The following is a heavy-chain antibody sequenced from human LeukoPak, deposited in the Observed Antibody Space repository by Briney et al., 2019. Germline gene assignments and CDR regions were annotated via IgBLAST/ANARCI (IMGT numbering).Heavy chain of an antibody. Sequence: PSETLSLTCTVSGGSISSYYWSWIRQPPGKGLEWMGYIYYSGSTNYNPSLKSRVTISVDTSKNQFSLKLSSVTAADTAVYYCARGGYSNYNWFDPWGQGTLVTVSS. J-gene: IGHJ5*02. D-gene: IGHD4-11*01. CDR3: ARGGYSNYNWFDP. V-gene: IGHV4-59*01. CDR2: IYYSGST. CDR1: GGSISSYY.